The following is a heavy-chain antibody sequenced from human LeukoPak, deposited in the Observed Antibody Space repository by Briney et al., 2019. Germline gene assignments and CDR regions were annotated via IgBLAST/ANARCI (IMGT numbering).Heavy chain of an antibody. D-gene: IGHD4-17*01. CDR2: ISDSGDNT. J-gene: IGHJ4*02. CDR1: GFTFSNYA. V-gene: IGHV3-23*01. Sequence: GGSLRLSCAASGFTFSNYAMNWVRQAPGKGLEWVSTISDSGDNTYHADSVKGRFTISRDNSKRTLYVLMSSLGAEDTAIYYCAEGDYGGYPHYFDYWGQGTLVTVSS. CDR3: AEGDYGGYPHYFDY.